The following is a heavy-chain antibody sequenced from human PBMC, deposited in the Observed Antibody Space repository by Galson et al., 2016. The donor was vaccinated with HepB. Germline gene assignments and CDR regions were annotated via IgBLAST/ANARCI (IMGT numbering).Heavy chain of an antibody. CDR3: ARGSAFGGVDN. J-gene: IGHJ4*02. CDR2: IYYSGST. CDR1: GGTISSGDYY. D-gene: IGHD3-16*01. V-gene: IGHV4-30-4*01. Sequence: TLSLTCTVSGGTISSGDYYWSWIRQPPGKSLEWIGYIYYSGSTYHSPSLKSRVTISVDTSKNQFSLKLNSVTAADTAVYYCARGSAFGGVDNWGQGTLVTVSS.